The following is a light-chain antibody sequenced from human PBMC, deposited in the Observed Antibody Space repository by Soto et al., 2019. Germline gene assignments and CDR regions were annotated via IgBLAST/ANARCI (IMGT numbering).Light chain of an antibody. Sequence: DMPMTQSPSTLSASVGDRVTITCRASESIGSWLAWYQQRPGKAPKLLIYKASILESGVPSRFSGSGSGTEFTLTISSLQPDDFATYYCQHYSSYSYTFGQGTKLEIK. J-gene: IGKJ2*01. CDR1: ESIGSW. CDR3: QHYSSYSYT. CDR2: KAS. V-gene: IGKV1-5*03.